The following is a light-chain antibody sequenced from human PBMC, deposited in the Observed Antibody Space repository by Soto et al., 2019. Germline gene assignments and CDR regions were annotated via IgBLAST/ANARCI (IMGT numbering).Light chain of an antibody. CDR2: GAS. Sequence: EIVLTQSPGTLSLSPGERATLSCRASQSVSSSYLAWYQQKPGQAPRLLIYGASSRATGIPDRFSGSGSGTDFILTISRLEPEDFAVYYCQQYGSSLFTFGGGTKVEIK. CDR3: QQYGSSLFT. J-gene: IGKJ4*01. CDR1: QSVSSSY. V-gene: IGKV3-20*01.